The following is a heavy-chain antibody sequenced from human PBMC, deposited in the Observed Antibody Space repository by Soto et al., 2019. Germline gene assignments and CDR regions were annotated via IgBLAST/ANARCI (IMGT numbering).Heavy chain of an antibody. CDR2: ISAYNGNT. Sequence: QVQLVQSGAEVKKPGASVKVSCKASGYTFTSYGISWVRQAPGQGLEWMGWISAYNGNTNYAQKLQGRVTMTTDTSTSTAYMELRSLRSDDTAVYYSARDPILVCGGYPCYFDLWGRGTLVTVSS. J-gene: IGHJ2*01. CDR1: GYTFTSYG. V-gene: IGHV1-18*01. D-gene: IGHD2-21*01. CDR3: ARDPILVCGGYPCYFDL.